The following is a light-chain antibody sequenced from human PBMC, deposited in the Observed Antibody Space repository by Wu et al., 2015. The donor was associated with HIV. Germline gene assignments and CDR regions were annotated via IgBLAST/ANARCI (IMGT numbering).Light chain of an antibody. CDR3: QQYNSYSIS. CDR2: GAS. J-gene: IGKJ2*03. CDR1: ENINRW. Sequence: DIHVIQSPSTLSASIGDRVTITCRATENINRWLAWYQHKPGKAPKVLIYGASTLEGGVPSRFSGSGSGTEFTLTINKLEADDFATYYCQQYNSYSISFGQGTKL. V-gene: IGKV1-5*03.